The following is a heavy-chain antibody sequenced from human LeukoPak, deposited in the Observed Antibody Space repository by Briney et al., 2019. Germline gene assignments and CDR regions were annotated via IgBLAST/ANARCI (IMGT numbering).Heavy chain of an antibody. J-gene: IGHJ3*02. D-gene: IGHD3-9*01. V-gene: IGHV3-21*06. Sequence: KPGGSLRLSCAASGFTFSSYTMNWVRQAPGKGLEWVSSISSSSSYIYYADSVKGRFTISRDNAKNSLYLQMNSLRAEETAVYYCARDTYDILTGYYKWAFDIWGQGTMVTVSS. CDR1: GFTFSSYT. CDR2: ISSSSSYI. CDR3: ARDTYDILTGYYKWAFDI.